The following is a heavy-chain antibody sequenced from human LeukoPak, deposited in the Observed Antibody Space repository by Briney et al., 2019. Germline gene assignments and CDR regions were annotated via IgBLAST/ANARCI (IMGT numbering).Heavy chain of an antibody. V-gene: IGHV3-53*01. CDR2: IYSGGST. CDR1: GFTFSSNY. J-gene: IGHJ4*02. D-gene: IGHD2-15*01. Sequence: GGSLRLSCAASGFTFSSNYMSWVRQAPGKGLEWVSVIYSGGSTYYADSVKGRFTISRDNSKNTLYLQMNSLRAEDTAVYYCARDASYCSGGSCYYDYWGQGTLVTVSS. CDR3: ARDASYCSGGSCYYDY.